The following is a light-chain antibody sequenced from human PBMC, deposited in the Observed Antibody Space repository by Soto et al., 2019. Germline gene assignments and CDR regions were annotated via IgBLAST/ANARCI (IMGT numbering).Light chain of an antibody. CDR2: GVS. CDR3: QQYGTSPLT. J-gene: IGKJ3*01. CDR1: QSVGSTY. V-gene: IGKV3-20*01. Sequence: EIVLTQSPGTLSLSPGERATLSCRASQSVGSTYLAWYQQKPGQAPKLLIYGVSSRATGIPDRFSGSGSGPALTLTISRLEPEDFDVYYCQQYGTSPLTFGPGTKVDI.